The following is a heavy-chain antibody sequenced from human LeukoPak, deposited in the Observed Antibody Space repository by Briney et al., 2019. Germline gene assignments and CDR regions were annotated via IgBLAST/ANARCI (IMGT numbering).Heavy chain of an antibody. Sequence: GGSLRLSCVVSGFTFSTSAMSWVRQAPGKGLEWVSGISESGGSTYYADSVKGRFTSSRDNSKNTLHLQMNSLRAEDTAVYYCATFLAVIAARDSLYFQHWGQGTLVSVSS. V-gene: IGHV3-23*01. CDR3: ATFLAVIAARDSLYFQH. CDR2: ISESGGST. D-gene: IGHD6-6*01. J-gene: IGHJ1*01. CDR1: GFTFSTSA.